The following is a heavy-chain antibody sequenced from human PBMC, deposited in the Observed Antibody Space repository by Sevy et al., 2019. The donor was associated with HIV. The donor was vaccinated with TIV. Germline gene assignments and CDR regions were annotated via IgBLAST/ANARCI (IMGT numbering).Heavy chain of an antibody. CDR1: GFTFNTYS. J-gene: IGHJ4*02. V-gene: IGHV3-21*01. D-gene: IGHD3-3*02. CDR3: TSLGHLWLLNF. CDR2: VSSDSMFI. Sequence: GGSLRLSCAASGFTFNTYSMNWVRQAPGKGLEWVSSVSSDSMFIYYADSVKGRFTISRDNARNLLFLQMNTLRADDTAVYYCTSLGHLWLLNFWGQGALVTVSS.